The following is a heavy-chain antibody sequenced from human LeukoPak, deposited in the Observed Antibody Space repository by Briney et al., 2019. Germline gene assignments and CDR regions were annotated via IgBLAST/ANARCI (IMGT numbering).Heavy chain of an antibody. D-gene: IGHD1-26*01. CDR3: ARDGSGGSYLTFGY. Sequence: VASVKVSCKASGGTFSSYAISWVRQAPGQGLEWMGRIIPIFGIANYAQKFQGRVTITADKSTSTAYMELSSLRSEDTAVYYCARDGSGGSYLTFGYWGQGTLVTVSS. CDR1: GGTFSSYA. J-gene: IGHJ4*02. V-gene: IGHV1-69*04. CDR2: IIPIFGIA.